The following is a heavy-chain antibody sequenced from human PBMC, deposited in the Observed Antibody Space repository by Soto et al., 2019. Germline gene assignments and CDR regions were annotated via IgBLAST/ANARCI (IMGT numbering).Heavy chain of an antibody. CDR3: TRLKDTAMVTLNYYYYYGMDV. D-gene: IGHD5-18*01. J-gene: IGHJ6*02. CDR2: IRSKANSYAT. V-gene: IGHV3-73*01. Sequence: PGGSLRLSCAASGFTFSGSAMHWVRQASGRGLEWVGRIRSKANSYATAYAASVKDRFTISRDDSKNTAYLQMNSLKTEDTAVYYCTRLKDTAMVTLNYYYYYGMDVWGQGTTVTVSS. CDR1: GFTFSGSA.